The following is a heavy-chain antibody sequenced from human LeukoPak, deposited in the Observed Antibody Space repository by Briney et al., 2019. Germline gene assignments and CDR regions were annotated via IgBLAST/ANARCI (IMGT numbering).Heavy chain of an antibody. CDR3: GRGGNYYYYHGMDV. CDR2: INHSGST. CDR1: GGSFSGYY. Sequence: SETLSLTCAVYGGSFSGYYWSWIRQPPGKGLEWIGEINHSGSTNYNPSLKSRVTISVDTSKNQFSLKLSSVTAADTAVYCCGRGGNYYYYHGMDVWGKGTTATVSS. J-gene: IGHJ6*04. V-gene: IGHV4-34*01.